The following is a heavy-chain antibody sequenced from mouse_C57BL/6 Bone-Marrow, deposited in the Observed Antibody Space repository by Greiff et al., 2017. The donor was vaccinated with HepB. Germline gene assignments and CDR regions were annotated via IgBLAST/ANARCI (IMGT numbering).Heavy chain of an antibody. CDR2: IYPGSGST. V-gene: IGHV1-55*01. Sequence: QVQLKQPGAELVKPGASVKMSCKASGYTFTSYWITWVKQRPGQGLEWIGDIYPGSGSTNYNEKFKRKATLTVDTSSSTAYMQLSSLTSEDAAVYYCARLTTVEGAMDYWGQGTSVTVSS. CDR1: GYTFTSYW. D-gene: IGHD1-1*01. CDR3: ARLTTVEGAMDY. J-gene: IGHJ4*01.